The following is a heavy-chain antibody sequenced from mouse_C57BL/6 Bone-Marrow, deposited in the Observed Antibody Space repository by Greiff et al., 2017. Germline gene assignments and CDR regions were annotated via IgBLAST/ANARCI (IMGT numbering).Heavy chain of an antibody. V-gene: IGHV5-6*01. CDR1: GFTFSSYG. J-gene: IGHJ4*01. D-gene: IGHD1-3*01. CDR3: ASLYYYYAMDY. Sequence: EVKLMESGGDLVKPGGSLKLSCAASGFTFSSYGMSWVRQTPDKRLEWVATISSGGSYTYYPDSVKGRFTISRDNAKNTLYLQMSSLKSEDTAMYYCASLYYYYAMDYWGQGTSVTVSS. CDR2: ISSGGSYT.